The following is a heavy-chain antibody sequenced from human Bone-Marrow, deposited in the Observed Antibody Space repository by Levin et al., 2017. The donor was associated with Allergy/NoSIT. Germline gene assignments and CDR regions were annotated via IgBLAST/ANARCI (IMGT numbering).Heavy chain of an antibody. V-gene: IGHV1-18*01. Sequence: ASVKVSCKASGYTFINYGFTWVRQAPGQGLEWTGWNSPYNGNRNYEQKFQGRVTLTTDTSTSTAYMEMTNLRSDDTAVYYCSRGLLGHLKAEAGNVYYFGFDVWGQGTTVAVSS. D-gene: IGHD6-13*01. CDR1: GYTFINYG. CDR2: NSPYNGNR. J-gene: IGHJ6*02. CDR3: SRGLLGHLKAEAGNVYYFGFDV.